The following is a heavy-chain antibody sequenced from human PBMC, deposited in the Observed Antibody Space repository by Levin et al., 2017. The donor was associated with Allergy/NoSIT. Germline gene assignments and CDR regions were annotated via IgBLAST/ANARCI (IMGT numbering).Heavy chain of an antibody. CDR2: ISSSSSYI. V-gene: IGHV3-21*01. D-gene: IGHD3-10*01. CDR3: ARAHGSGSYSGGYYYYYYMDV. J-gene: IGHJ6*03. CDR1: GFTFSSYS. Sequence: GGSLRLSCAASGFTFSSYSMNWVRQAPGKGLEWVSSISSSSSYIYYADSVKGRFTISRDNAKNSLYLQMNSLRAEDTAVYYCARAHGSGSYSGGYYYYYYMDVWGKGTTVTVSS.